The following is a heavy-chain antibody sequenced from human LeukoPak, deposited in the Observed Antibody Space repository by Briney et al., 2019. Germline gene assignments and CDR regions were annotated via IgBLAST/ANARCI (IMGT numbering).Heavy chain of an antibody. J-gene: IGHJ4*02. CDR1: GFTFINFA. CDR3: AKISARMAGTFDY. Sequence: GGSLRLSCAASGFTFINFALHWVRQAPGKGLEWVAVISYDGSNKYYADSVKGRFTISRDNSKNTLYLQMNSLRAEGTAVYYCAKISARMAGTFDYWGQGTLVTVSS. CDR2: ISYDGSNK. V-gene: IGHV3-30*18. D-gene: IGHD1-1*01.